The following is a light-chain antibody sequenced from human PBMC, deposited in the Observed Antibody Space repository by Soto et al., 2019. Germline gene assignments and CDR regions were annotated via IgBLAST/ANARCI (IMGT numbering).Light chain of an antibody. CDR2: AAS. V-gene: IGKV1-39*01. J-gene: IGKJ5*01. CDR1: ESLSRH. CDR3: QQDYSTLAT. Sequence: DIQMSQSPSSLSASVGDRVTITCRAVESLSRHLTWYQQKPGRAPDLLIYAASTLQNGVPSRFTGSGSGTEFTLTITGLQREDFATYYCQQDYSTLATFGQGARLEIK.